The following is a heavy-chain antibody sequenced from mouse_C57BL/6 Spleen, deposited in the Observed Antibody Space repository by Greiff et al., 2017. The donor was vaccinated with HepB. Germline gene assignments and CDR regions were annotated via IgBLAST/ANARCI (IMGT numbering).Heavy chain of an antibody. Sequence: QVHVKQPGAELVKPGASVKMSCKASGYTFTSYWITWVKQRPGQGLEWIGDIYPGSGSTNYNEKFKSKATLTVDTSSSTAYMQLSSLTSEDSAVYYCARDGKHYAMDYWGQGTSVTVSS. CDR2: IYPGSGST. CDR1: GYTFTSYW. D-gene: IGHD2-1*01. V-gene: IGHV1-55*01. CDR3: ARDGKHYAMDY. J-gene: IGHJ4*01.